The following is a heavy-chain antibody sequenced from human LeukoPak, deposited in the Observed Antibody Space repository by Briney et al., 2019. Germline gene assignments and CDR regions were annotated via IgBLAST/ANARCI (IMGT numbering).Heavy chain of an antibody. J-gene: IGHJ5*02. CDR1: GFSFSSHA. V-gene: IGHV3-30*04. Sequence: GGSLRLSCAASGFSFSSHAMHWVRQPPGLGLEWVGVISSDEDNMYYVDSVKGRFTISRDNSRNTLFLQMNSLRHEDTAVYYCARSVVRGVLPSWGQGTLVTVSS. CDR3: ARSVVRGVLPS. CDR2: ISSDEDNM. D-gene: IGHD3-10*01.